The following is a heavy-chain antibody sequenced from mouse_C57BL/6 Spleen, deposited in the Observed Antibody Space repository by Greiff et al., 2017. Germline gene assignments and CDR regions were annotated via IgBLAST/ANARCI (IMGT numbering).Heavy chain of an antibody. CDR1: GYTFTSYW. J-gene: IGHJ2*01. CDR2: IYPGSGST. CDR3: AAPPITTVVPYFDY. Sequence: QVQLQQPGAELVKPGASVKMSCKASGYTFTSYWITWVKQRPGQGLEWIGDIYPGSGSTNYNEKFKSKATLTVDTSSSTAYMQLSSLTSEDSAVYYCAAPPITTVVPYFDYWGQGTTLTVSS. D-gene: IGHD1-1*01. V-gene: IGHV1-55*01.